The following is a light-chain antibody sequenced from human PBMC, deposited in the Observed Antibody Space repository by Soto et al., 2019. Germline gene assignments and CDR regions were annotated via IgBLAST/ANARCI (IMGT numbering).Light chain of an antibody. CDR3: QQSYNTPT. Sequence: DIQMTQSPSSLSASVGDRVTITCRASQSISTFLNWYQQKPGKAPNLLIYAASSLQSGVPSRFSGSGSGTDITLTISSLQPEDFATYYCQQSYNTPTFGGGTKVEIK. CDR2: AAS. J-gene: IGKJ4*01. CDR1: QSISTF. V-gene: IGKV1-39*01.